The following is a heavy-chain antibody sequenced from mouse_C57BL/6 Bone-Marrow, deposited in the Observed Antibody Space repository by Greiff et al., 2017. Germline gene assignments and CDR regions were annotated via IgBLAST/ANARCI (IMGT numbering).Heavy chain of an antibody. CDR1: GYSFTGYY. J-gene: IGHJ4*01. CDR3: ARDSSGLQAMDY. D-gene: IGHD3-2*02. Sequence: VQLKQSGPELVKPGASVKISCKASGYSFTGYYMNWVKQSPEKSLEWIGEINPSTGGTTYNQKFKAKATLTVDKSSSTAYMQLKSLTSEDSAVYYCARDSSGLQAMDYWGQGTSVTVSS. V-gene: IGHV1-42*01. CDR2: INPSTGGT.